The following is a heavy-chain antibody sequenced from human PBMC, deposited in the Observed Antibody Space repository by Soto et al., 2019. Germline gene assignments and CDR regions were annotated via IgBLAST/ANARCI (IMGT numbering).Heavy chain of an antibody. Sequence: QVQLVQSGAEVKKPGSSVKVSCKASGGTFSSYAISWVRQAPGQGREWMGGIIPIFGTANYAQKFQGRVTITADESTGTASMELSSLRSEDTAVYYCARDRGTGWLNGAYWGQGTLVTVSS. V-gene: IGHV1-69*12. CDR2: IIPIFGTA. J-gene: IGHJ4*02. CDR3: ARDRGTGWLNGAY. D-gene: IGHD2-8*01. CDR1: GGTFSSYA.